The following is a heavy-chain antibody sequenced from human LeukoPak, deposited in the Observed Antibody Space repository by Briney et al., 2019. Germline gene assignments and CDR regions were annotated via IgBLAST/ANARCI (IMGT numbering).Heavy chain of an antibody. J-gene: IGHJ4*02. D-gene: IGHD6-19*01. CDR2: IKSDGSST. V-gene: IGHV3-74*01. CDR1: GFIFSDYW. Sequence: GGSLSLSCAASGFIFSDYWMHWVRQGPGKGLVWVSRIKSDGSSTSYAESVKGRFTISRDNSKNTLYLQMNSLRAEDTAVYYCARGPEYIGHIAVAGTSGDYWGQGTLVTVSS. CDR3: ARGPEYIGHIAVAGTSGDY.